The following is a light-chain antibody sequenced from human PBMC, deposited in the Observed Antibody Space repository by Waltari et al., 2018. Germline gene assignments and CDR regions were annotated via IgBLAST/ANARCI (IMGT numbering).Light chain of an antibody. Sequence: AIQMTQSPSSLSTFVGDRVTITCRASQDIRNDLGWYQQKSGKAPKLLIYAASSLQSGAPSRFSGSGSGTDFTLTISDLQPEDFATFYCLQDYSYPYTFGQGTKLEIK. V-gene: IGKV1-6*01. CDR3: LQDYSYPYT. CDR1: QDIRND. J-gene: IGKJ2*01. CDR2: AAS.